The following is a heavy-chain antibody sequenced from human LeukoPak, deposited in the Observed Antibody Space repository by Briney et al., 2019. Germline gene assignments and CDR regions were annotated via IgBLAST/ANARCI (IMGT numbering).Heavy chain of an antibody. J-gene: IGHJ4*02. D-gene: IGHD5-24*01. Sequence: SETLSLTCTVSGYSITTYYWSWIRQPPGKGLEWIGYIFYSGNTDYNPSPKSRVTISVDTSKNQFSLRLDSVTAADTAVYYCARVFRRDGYFDHWGQGTLVTVSS. CDR2: IFYSGNT. V-gene: IGHV4-59*01. CDR3: ARVFRRDGYFDH. CDR1: GYSITTYY.